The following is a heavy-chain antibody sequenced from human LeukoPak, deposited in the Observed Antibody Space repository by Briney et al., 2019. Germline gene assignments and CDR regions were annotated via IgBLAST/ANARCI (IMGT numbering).Heavy chain of an antibody. V-gene: IGHV3-64D*06. D-gene: IGHD6-19*01. Sequence: GGTLRLSCLASGLPFSTYAMHWVRQPPGKGLDYVSPISSSGGNTYYADSVKGRFTISRDNSRNTLYLQMSSLRVEDTALYYCVKSIAVAGAVDYWGQGTLVTVSS. CDR2: ISSSGGNT. CDR3: VKSIAVAGAVDY. J-gene: IGHJ4*02. CDR1: GLPFSTYA.